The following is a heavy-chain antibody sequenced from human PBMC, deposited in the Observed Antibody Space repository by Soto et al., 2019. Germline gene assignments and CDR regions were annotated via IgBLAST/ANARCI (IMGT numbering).Heavy chain of an antibody. CDR2: ISAYNGIT. V-gene: IGHV1-18*01. D-gene: IGHD6-19*01. J-gene: IGHJ4*02. Sequence: ASVKVSCKASGYTFTSYGISWVRQAPGQGLEWMGWISAYNGITNYAQKLQGRVTMTADTSTSTAYMELRSLRSEDTAVYYCARAVAVPADFDYWGQGTLVTVSP. CDR1: GYTFTSYG. CDR3: ARAVAVPADFDY.